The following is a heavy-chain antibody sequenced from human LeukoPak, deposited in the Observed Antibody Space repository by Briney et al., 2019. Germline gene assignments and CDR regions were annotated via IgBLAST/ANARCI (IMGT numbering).Heavy chain of an antibody. Sequence: SETLSLTCTVSGGSISSGSYYWSWIRQPAGKGLEWIGRIYTSGSTNYNPSLKSRVTISVDTSKNQFSLKLSSVTAADTAVYYCARDSPYCSSTICYGNYYYYMDVWGKGTTVTISS. CDR1: GGSISSGSYY. D-gene: IGHD2-2*01. CDR3: ARDSPYCSSTICYGNYYYYMDV. J-gene: IGHJ6*03. V-gene: IGHV4-61*02. CDR2: IYTSGST.